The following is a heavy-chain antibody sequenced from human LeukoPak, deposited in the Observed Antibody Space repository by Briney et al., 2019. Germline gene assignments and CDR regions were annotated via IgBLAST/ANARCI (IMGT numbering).Heavy chain of an antibody. D-gene: IGHD2-15*01. CDR2: IKQDETEK. V-gene: IGHV3-7*04. CDR1: GFTFSSYR. CDR3: ARDRYCSGDNGFKDPLDF. Sequence: PGVPVTLLCTASGFTFSSYRMRWLPHAPGKGLEGVTNIKQDETEKYYVDCVKGRFTITRDNAKNSLYLQMSSLRDENTAVYYCARDRYCSGDNGFKDPLDFWGQGTLVTVSS. J-gene: IGHJ4*02.